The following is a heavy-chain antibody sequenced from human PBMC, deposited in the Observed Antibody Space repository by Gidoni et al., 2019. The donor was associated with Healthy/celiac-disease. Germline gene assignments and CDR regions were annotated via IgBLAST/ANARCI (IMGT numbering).Heavy chain of an antibody. D-gene: IGHD2-15*01. J-gene: IGHJ4*02. V-gene: IGHV4-59*01. Sequence: QVQLQESGPGLVKPSEPLSLTCTVSGGSISSYYWSWIRQPPGKGLEWIGYIYYSGSTNYNPSLKSRVTISVDTSKNQFSLKLSSVTAADTAVYYCARRKGYCSGGSCYRYYFDYWGQGTLVTVSS. CDR3: ARRKGYCSGGSCYRYYFDY. CDR1: GGSISSYY. CDR2: IYYSGST.